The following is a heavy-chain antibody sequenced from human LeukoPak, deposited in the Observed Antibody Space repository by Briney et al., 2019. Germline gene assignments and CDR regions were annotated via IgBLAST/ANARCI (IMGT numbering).Heavy chain of an antibody. V-gene: IGHV4-59*01. Sequence: SETLSLTCSVSGGSISTYFWTWIRQAPGKGLEGIGYMYYTGSSNYNPSLESRVAISIDTSKNQFSLKLTSVTPADTAVYYCARGGYRSYYYVDVWGKGTTVIVSS. J-gene: IGHJ6*03. CDR3: ARGGYRSYYYVDV. CDR1: GGSISTYF. CDR2: MYYTGSS. D-gene: IGHD3-16*02.